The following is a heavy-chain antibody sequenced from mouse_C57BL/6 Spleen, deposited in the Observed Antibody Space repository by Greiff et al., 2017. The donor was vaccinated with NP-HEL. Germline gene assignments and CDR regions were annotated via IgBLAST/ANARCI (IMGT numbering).Heavy chain of an antibody. V-gene: IGHV1-54*01. D-gene: IGHD2-2*01. CDR2: INPGSGGT. CDR3: ARSAYGYDGY. Sequence: VKLMESGAELVRPGTSVKVSCKASGYAFTNYLIEWVKQRPGQGLEWIGVINPGSGGTNYNEKFKGKATLTADKSSSTAYMQLSSLTSEDSAVYFCARSAYGYDGYWGQGTTLTVSS. J-gene: IGHJ2*01. CDR1: GYAFTNYL.